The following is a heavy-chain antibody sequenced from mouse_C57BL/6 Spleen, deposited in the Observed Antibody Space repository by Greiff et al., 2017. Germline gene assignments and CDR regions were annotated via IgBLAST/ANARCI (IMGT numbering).Heavy chain of an antibody. CDR1: GYTFTSYW. V-gene: IGHV1-64*01. D-gene: IGHD2-14*01. J-gene: IGHJ4*01. CDR3: GREGYRRNAMDD. Sequence: VQLQQPGAELVKPGASVKLSCKASGYTFTSYWMHWVKQRPGQGLEWIGMIHPNSGSTNYNEKFKSKATLTVDKSSSTAYMQLSSLTSEDSAVYYCGREGYRRNAMDDWGQGTSVTVSS. CDR2: IHPNSGST.